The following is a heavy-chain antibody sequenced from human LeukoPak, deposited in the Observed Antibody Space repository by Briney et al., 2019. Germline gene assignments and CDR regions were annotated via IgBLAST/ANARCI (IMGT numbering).Heavy chain of an antibody. Sequence: PGGSLRLSCAASGFTFSSYAMHWVRQAPGKGLEWVAVISYDGSNKYYADSVKGRFTISRDNSKNTLYLQMNSLRAEDTAVYYCASGIVFSGNPTFLSAFDIWGQGTMVTVSS. CDR2: ISYDGSNK. J-gene: IGHJ3*02. CDR3: ASGIVFSGNPTFLSAFDI. V-gene: IGHV3-30-3*01. CDR1: GFTFSSYA. D-gene: IGHD4-23*01.